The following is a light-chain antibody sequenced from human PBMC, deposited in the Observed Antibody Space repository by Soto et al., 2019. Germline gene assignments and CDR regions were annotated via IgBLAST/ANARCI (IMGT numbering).Light chain of an antibody. CDR2: EVS. V-gene: IGLV2-14*01. Sequence: QSVLDQPASVSGSPGQSITISCTGTSRDVGGYNYVSWYQQHPGKAPKLMIYEVSNRPSGVSNRFSGSKSGNPASLTISGLQAEDEADYYCSSYRSNSTSGVFGNGTKVTVL. CDR1: SRDVGGYNY. J-gene: IGLJ1*01. CDR3: SSYRSNSTSGV.